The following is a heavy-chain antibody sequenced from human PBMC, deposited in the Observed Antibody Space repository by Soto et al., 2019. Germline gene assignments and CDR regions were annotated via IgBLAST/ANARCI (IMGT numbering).Heavy chain of an antibody. D-gene: IGHD3-10*01. J-gene: IGHJ6*02. CDR2: TAVTGAM. CDR3: ARGRADSAGSSFGRRRDV. CDR1: GEAVGSGQSY. Sequence: QVQLQESGPGLVKPSETLSLLCFVSGEAVGSGQSYWNWVRQAPGKGLEWIGHTAVTGAMKNSASVKSRVTMSVDPSKNQISLTLASVTAADSATYFCARGRADSAGSSFGRRRDVWGQGTTVTVAS. V-gene: IGHV4-61*01.